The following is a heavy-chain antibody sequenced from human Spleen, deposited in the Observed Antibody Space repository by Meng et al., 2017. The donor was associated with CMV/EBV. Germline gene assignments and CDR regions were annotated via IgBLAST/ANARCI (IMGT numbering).Heavy chain of an antibody. Sequence: TFTGYYMHWVRQAPGQGLEWMGGIIPILGIANYAQKFQGRVTITADKSTSTAYMELSSLRSEDTAVYYCARETELAAAGSSDAFDIWGQGTMVTVSS. CDR1: TFTGYY. J-gene: IGHJ3*02. D-gene: IGHD6-13*01. CDR2: IIPILGIA. V-gene: IGHV1-69*10. CDR3: ARETELAAAGSSDAFDI.